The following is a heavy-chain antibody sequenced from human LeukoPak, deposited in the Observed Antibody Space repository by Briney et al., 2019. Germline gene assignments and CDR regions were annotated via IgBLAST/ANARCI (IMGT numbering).Heavy chain of an antibody. V-gene: IGHV3-23*01. J-gene: IGHJ4*02. Sequence: GGSLRLSCAASGFTFCSYGMSWVGQAPGKGLEWVSGISDSSGSIYYAQSVKGRFTISRDNSKNTLSLQMNSLRAEDTAVYYCAKDLKQLANFDYWGQGTLVTVSS. CDR3: AKDLKQLANFDY. CDR2: ISDSSGSI. D-gene: IGHD6-6*01. CDR1: GFTFCSYG.